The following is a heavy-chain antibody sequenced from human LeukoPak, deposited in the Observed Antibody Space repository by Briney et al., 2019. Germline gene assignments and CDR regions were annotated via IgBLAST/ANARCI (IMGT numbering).Heavy chain of an antibody. CDR2: IFYSGST. CDR3: GRLSTRFCSGGTCYTNGAVDI. D-gene: IGHD2-15*01. J-gene: IGHJ3*02. Sequence: SGTLSLTCTVSGGSISSYYWSWIRQPPGQGLEWIGYIFYSGSTNYNPSLKSRVTMSVDTSNKQFSLRLSSVTAADTALYYCGRLSTRFCSGGTCYTNGAVDIWGQGTRVTVSS. CDR1: GGSISSYY. V-gene: IGHV4-59*08.